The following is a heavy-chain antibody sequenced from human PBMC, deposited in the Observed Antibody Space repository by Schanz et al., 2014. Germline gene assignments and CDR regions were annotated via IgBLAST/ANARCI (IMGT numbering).Heavy chain of an antibody. D-gene: IGHD2-15*01. V-gene: IGHV3-9*01. CDR2: ISWNSGTA. Sequence: VQLVESGGGLVQPGGSLRLSCAASGFTFDDYAMHWVRQAPGKGLEYVSGISWNSGTAVYADSVKGRFTISRDDAKNSLYLQMNSLRAEDTAVYYCARDKGGLIPFDYWGQGTLVAVSS. CDR3: ARDKGGLIPFDY. J-gene: IGHJ4*02. CDR1: GFTFDDYA.